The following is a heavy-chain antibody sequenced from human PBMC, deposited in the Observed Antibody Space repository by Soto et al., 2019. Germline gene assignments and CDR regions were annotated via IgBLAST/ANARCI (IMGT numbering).Heavy chain of an antibody. CDR1: GFTFDDYA. CDR3: AKDKAPGLTGYYLVLDY. D-gene: IGHD3-9*01. Sequence: EVQLVESGGGLVQPGRSLRLSCAASGFTFDDYAMHWVRQAPGKGLEWVSGISWNSGSIGYADSVKGRFTISRDNAKNSLYLQMNSLRAEDTALYYCAKDKAPGLTGYYLVLDYWGQGTLVTVSS. V-gene: IGHV3-9*01. J-gene: IGHJ4*02. CDR2: ISWNSGSI.